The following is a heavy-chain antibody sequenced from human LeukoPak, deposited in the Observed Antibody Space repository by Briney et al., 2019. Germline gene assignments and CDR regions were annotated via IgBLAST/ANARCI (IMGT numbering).Heavy chain of an antibody. V-gene: IGHV1-18*01. CDR2: ISASDGTT. CDR3: ARCGAAVTTHFSH. CDR1: GYSFSIYG. J-gene: IGHJ4*02. Sequence: ASVQVSCKASGYSFSIYGITWARQAPGQGLEYLGWISASDGTTNYAQKVQDRVTMTTDTSTSTAYLELRSLRPEDTAVYYCARCGAAVTTHFSHWGQGTLVTVSS. D-gene: IGHD4-17*01.